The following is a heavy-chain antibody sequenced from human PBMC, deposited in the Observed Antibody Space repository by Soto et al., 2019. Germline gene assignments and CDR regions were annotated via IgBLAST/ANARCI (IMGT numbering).Heavy chain of an antibody. CDR1: GFTFNIAW. V-gene: IGHV3-15*01. D-gene: IGHD2-15*01. CDR3: TSWLLLGDYYMDV. CDR2: IKSKIDGGTT. Sequence: GGSLRLSCAASGFTFNIAWMTWVRQAPGKGLEWVGRIKSKIDGGTTDYAAPVKGRFTISRDDSKNMVYLQMNSLKTEDLAVYYCTSWLLLGDYYMDVWGKGTTVTVSS. J-gene: IGHJ6*03.